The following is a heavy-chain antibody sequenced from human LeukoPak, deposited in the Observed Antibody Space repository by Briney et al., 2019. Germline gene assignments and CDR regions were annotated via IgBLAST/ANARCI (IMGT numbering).Heavy chain of an antibody. Sequence: PGGSLRLSCAASGFTFSSYAMSWVRQAPGKGLEWVSAISGSGGSTYCADSVKGRFTISRDNSKNTLYLQMNSLRAEDTAVYYCAKATSSWYLNFDYWGQGTLVTVSS. CDR1: GFTFSSYA. D-gene: IGHD6-13*01. V-gene: IGHV3-23*01. CDR2: ISGSGGST. J-gene: IGHJ4*02. CDR3: AKATSSWYLNFDY.